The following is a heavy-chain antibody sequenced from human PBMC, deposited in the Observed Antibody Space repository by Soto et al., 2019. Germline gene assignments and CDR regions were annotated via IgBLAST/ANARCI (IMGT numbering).Heavy chain of an antibody. Sequence: SETLSLTCAVYGGSFSGYYWSWIRQPPGKGLEWIGEINHSGSTNYNPSLKSRVTISVDTSKNQFSLKLSSVTAADTAVYYCARVLSSGWYETNYFDYWGQGTLVTVSS. CDR2: INHSGST. CDR1: GGSFSGYY. D-gene: IGHD6-19*01. CDR3: ARVLSSGWYETNYFDY. J-gene: IGHJ4*02. V-gene: IGHV4-34*01.